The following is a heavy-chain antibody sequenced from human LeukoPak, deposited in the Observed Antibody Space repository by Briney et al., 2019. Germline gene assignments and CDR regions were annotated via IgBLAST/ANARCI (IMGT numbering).Heavy chain of an antibody. J-gene: IGHJ4*02. V-gene: IGHV3-9*03. CDR3: AKEARSGSYPYYFDF. CDR2: ISWDGRSI. D-gene: IGHD1-26*01. CDR1: GFTFNDHG. Sequence: GRSLRLFCAASGFTFNDHGMHWVRQAPGKGLEWVSGISWDGRSIGYADSVKGRFTISRDNAKNALYLQMNSLRAEDMALYYCAKEARSGSYPYYFDFWGQGTLVTVSS.